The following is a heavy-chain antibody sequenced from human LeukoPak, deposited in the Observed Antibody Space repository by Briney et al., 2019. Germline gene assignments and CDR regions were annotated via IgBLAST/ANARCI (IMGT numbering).Heavy chain of an antibody. Sequence: SETLSLTCAVYGGSFSGYYWSWIRQPPGKGLEWIGEINHSGSTNYNPSLKSRVTISVDTSKSQFSLKLSSVTAADTAVYYCARGRGDSGYGPPSFDYWGQGTLVTVSS. CDR2: INHSGST. CDR1: GGSFSGYY. D-gene: IGHD5-12*01. V-gene: IGHV4-34*01. J-gene: IGHJ4*02. CDR3: ARGRGDSGYGPPSFDY.